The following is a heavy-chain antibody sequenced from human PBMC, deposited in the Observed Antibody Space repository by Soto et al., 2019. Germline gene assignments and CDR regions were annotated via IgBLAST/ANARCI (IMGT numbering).Heavy chain of an antibody. CDR3: ARERGSWSFGVYTSYYGMDV. CDR1: GFTFTDHY. Sequence: QVQLVESGGGLVKPGGSLRLSCAASGFTFTDHYMTWVRQAPGKGLEFISRVSHTGEILHSADSVRGRFTFSRDNARNSLSLQMSSLTAEDTAVYWCARERGSWSFGVYTSYYGMDVWGPGTTVTVSS. D-gene: IGHD3-3*01. V-gene: IGHV3-11*01. CDR2: VSHTGEIL. J-gene: IGHJ6*02.